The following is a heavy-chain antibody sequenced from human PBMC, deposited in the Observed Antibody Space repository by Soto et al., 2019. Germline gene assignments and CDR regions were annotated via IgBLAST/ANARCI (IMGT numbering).Heavy chain of an antibody. CDR1: RFNFSAAW. V-gene: IGHV3-15*07. CDR3: ARVPYRKCRI. J-gene: IGHJ4*02. Sequence: RLSCVASRFNFSAAWLYWIRQTPGKGLEWVGRIKPKSEGETADYTAPVRGRFTISRDDSQNTLHLQLDSLKTEDTAGYYCARVPYRKCRIWGVGVLVTVFS. CDR2: IKPKSEGETA. D-gene: IGHD3-10*01.